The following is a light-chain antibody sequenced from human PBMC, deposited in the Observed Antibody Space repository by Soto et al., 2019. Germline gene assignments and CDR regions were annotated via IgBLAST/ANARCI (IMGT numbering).Light chain of an antibody. J-gene: IGLJ1*01. CDR2: RNN. CDR3: AAWDDSLSGRGV. CDR1: SSNIGSNY. V-gene: IGLV1-47*01. Sequence: QSVLTQSPSASVTPGQRVTTSCSGSSSNIGSNYVYWYQQLPGTAPKLLIYRNNQRPSGVPDRFSGSKSGTSASLAISGLRSEDEADYYCAAWDDSLSGRGVFGTGTKVTVL.